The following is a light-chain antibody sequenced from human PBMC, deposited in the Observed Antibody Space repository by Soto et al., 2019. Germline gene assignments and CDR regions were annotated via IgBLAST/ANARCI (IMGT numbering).Light chain of an antibody. CDR1: QDIAIY. CDR3: QQYYSYPRT. CDR2: AAS. Sequence: QSPLSLSASVGDRVTITCRASQDIAIYLAWYQQKPGEAPKLLIYAASTLQSGVPSRFSGSGSGTDFTLTISCLQSEDFATYYCQQYYSYPRTFGQGTKVDIK. V-gene: IGKV1-8*01. J-gene: IGKJ2*01.